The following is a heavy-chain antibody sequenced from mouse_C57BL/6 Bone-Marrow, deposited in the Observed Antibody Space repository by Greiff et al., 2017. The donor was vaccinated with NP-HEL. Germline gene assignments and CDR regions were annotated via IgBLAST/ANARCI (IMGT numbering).Heavy chain of an antibody. D-gene: IGHD1-1*01. CDR3: AREDYCGSSYGGPFAY. CDR1: GYTFTSYG. V-gene: IGHV1-81*01. J-gene: IGHJ3*01. Sequence: QVQLQQSGAELARPGASVKLSCKASGYTFTSYGISWVKQRTGQGLEWIGEIYPRSGNNYYNEKFKGKATLTADKSSSPASMEPRSLTSEDSAVDFCAREDYCGSSYGGPFAYWGQGTLVTVSA. CDR2: IYPRSGNN.